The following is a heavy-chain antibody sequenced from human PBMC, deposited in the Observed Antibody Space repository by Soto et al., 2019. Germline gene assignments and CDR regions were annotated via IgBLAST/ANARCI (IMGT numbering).Heavy chain of an antibody. CDR1: GYSFTSYW. J-gene: IGHJ6*02. CDR2: IDPSDSYT. D-gene: IGHD6-13*01. CDR3: ARHRPSSGMDV. Sequence: PGECLKISCKGSGYSFTSYWISLLRQLPGKGMEWMGRIDPSDSYTNYSPSFQGHVTISADKSISTAYLQWSSLKASDTAMYYCARHRPSSGMDVWGQGTTVTVS. V-gene: IGHV5-10-1*01.